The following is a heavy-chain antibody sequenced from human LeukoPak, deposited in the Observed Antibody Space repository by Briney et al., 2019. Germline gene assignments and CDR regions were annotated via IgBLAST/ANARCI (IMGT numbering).Heavy chain of an antibody. CDR3: ARGDYGSGSFGY. J-gene: IGHJ4*02. CDR1: GGSFSGYY. Sequence: SETLSLTCAVYGGSFSGYYWSWIRQPPGGGLEWIGEINHSGSTNYNPSLKSRVTISVDTSKNQFSLKLSSVTAADTAVYYCARGDYGSGSFGYWGQGTLVTVSS. CDR2: INHSGST. V-gene: IGHV4-34*01. D-gene: IGHD3-10*01.